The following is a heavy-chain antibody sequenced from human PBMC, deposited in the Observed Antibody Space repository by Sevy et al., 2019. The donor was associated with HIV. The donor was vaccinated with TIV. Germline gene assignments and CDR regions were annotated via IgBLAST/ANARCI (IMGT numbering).Heavy chain of an antibody. CDR2: IYYSGST. V-gene: IGHV4-39*01. CDR1: GGSISSSSYY. CDR3: ARQGWSVVVVAASGNGLDV. Sequence: SETLSLTCTVSGGSISSSSYYWAWIRQPPGKGLEWIGSIYYSGSTYYNPSLKSRVTISVDTSKNQFCLKVTSVASADTAVYYCARQGWSVVVVAASGNGLDVWGQGTTVTVSS. J-gene: IGHJ6*02. D-gene: IGHD2-15*01.